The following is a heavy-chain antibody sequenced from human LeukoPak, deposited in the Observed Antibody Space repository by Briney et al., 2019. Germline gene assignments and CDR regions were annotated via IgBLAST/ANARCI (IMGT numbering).Heavy chain of an antibody. CDR1: GFTFSSYG. D-gene: IGHD6-6*01. Sequence: GRSLRLSCAASGFTFSSYGMHWVRQAPGKGLEWVAVIWYDGSNKYYADSVKGRFTISRDNSKNTLYLQMNGLRAEDTAVYYCAKNGGLAARRWNYFDYWGQGTLVTVSS. CDR2: IWYDGSNK. CDR3: AKNGGLAARRWNYFDY. V-gene: IGHV3-33*06. J-gene: IGHJ4*02.